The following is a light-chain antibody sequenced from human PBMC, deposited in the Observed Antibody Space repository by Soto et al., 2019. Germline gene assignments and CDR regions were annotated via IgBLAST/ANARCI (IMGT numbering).Light chain of an antibody. J-gene: IGKJ1*01. Sequence: DIQMTQSPSSLSASVGDRVTITCRASQSISNWLAWYQQKPGTAPKVLIYHASNLQSGVPSRFSGIGSGTEFTLTISSLQPDDFATYYCQPYNSYSEAFGQGTKVDIK. V-gene: IGKV1-5*01. CDR2: HAS. CDR3: QPYNSYSEA. CDR1: QSISNW.